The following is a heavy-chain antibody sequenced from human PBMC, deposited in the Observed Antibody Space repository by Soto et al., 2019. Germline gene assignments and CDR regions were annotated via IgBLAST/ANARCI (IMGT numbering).Heavy chain of an antibody. J-gene: IGHJ4*02. CDR2: INDSGTT. CDR3: ARGPRGQQLVLGPGYFDY. V-gene: IGHV4-34*01. CDR1: GGSLSGYY. D-gene: IGHD6-13*01. Sequence: PSDTLSLTCAVYGGSLSGYYWSWIRQPPGKGLEWIGEINDSGTTNYNPSLKSRVTISVDTSKNQFSLKLSSVTAADTAVYYCARGPRGQQLVLGPGYFDYWGQGTLVTVSS.